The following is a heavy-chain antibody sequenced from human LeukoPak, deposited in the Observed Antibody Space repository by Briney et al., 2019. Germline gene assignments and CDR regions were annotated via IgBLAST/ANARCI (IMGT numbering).Heavy chain of an antibody. V-gene: IGHV4-59*12. CDR3: ARCSRGTSVGMDV. CDR1: GGSISNYY. Sequence: PSETLSLTCSVSGGSISNYYWTWIRQPPGKGLEWIGYIYYSGNTNYNPPLKSRVTISLETSKNQPSLNLNSVTAADTAVYYCARCSRGTSVGMDVWGQGTTVTVSS. J-gene: IGHJ6*02. CDR2: IYYSGNT. D-gene: IGHD1-1*01.